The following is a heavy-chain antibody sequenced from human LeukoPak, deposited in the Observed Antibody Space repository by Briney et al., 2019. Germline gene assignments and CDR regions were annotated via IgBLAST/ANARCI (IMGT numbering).Heavy chain of an antibody. D-gene: IGHD3-9*01. CDR2: ISGGDT. CDR1: GSTFSSYA. J-gene: IGHJ4*02. CDR3: QKTAYEILTGYYSFDY. Sequence: GWSLRLSCAAAGSTFSSYAMSWLREARGKVLESLSAISGGDTFYADSVKGRFTISRDNSKNTLYLQVNSLRAEDTVFFFKQKTAYEILTGYYSFDYWGQGTLVTVSS. V-gene: IGHV3-23*01.